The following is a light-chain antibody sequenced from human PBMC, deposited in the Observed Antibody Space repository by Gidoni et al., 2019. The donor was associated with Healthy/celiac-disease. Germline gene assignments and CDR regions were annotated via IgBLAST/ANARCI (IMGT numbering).Light chain of an antibody. CDR1: QSVSSN. V-gene: IGKV3-15*01. J-gene: IGKJ1*01. Sequence: EIVMTQSPAPLSVSPGERATLSCRASQSVSSNLAWYQQKPGQAPRLLIYGASTRATGIPARFSGSGSGTEFTLTISSLQSEDFAVYYCQQYNNWRTCXXXTKVEIK. CDR3: QQYNNWRT. CDR2: GAS.